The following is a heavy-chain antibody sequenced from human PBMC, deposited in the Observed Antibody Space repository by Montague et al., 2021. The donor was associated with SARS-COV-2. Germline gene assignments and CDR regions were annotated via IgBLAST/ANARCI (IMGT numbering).Heavy chain of an antibody. CDR1: GGSISSHF. D-gene: IGHD3-10*01. Sequence: SETLSLTCTVSGGSISSHFWSFIRQPPGKGLEWIGYINSNGGTNDNPSLRSRLTMSVDTSENQFSLQLRSMTPADTAVYFCARATSARGAVSWFDPWGQGILVTVSS. J-gene: IGHJ5*02. V-gene: IGHV4-59*11. CDR2: INSNGGT. CDR3: ARATSARGAVSWFDP.